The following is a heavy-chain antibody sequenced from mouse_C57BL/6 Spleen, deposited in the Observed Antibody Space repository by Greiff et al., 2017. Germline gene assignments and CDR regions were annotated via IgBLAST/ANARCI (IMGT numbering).Heavy chain of an antibody. Sequence: QVQLQQPGAELVMPGASVKLSCKASGYTFTSYWMHWVKQRPGQGLEWIGELDPSDSYTNYNQKFKGKSTLTVDKSSSTAYMQLSSLTSEDSAVYYCARGGIYYGTSYYFDDWGQGTTLTVSS. CDR3: ARGGIYYGTSYYFDD. J-gene: IGHJ2*01. CDR1: GYTFTSYW. V-gene: IGHV1-69*01. CDR2: LDPSDSYT. D-gene: IGHD2-1*01.